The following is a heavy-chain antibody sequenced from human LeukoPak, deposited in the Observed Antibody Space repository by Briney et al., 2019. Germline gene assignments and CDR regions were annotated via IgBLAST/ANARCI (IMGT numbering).Heavy chain of an antibody. J-gene: IGHJ6*02. CDR1: GGTFSSYA. CDR3: ARNNQQQLPYYYYGMDV. Sequence: SVKVSCKASGGTFSSYAISWVRQAPGQGLEWMGRIIPILGIANYAQKFQGRVTITADKSTSTAYMELSSLRSEDTAVYYCARNNQQQLPYYYYGMDVWGQGTTVTVSS. D-gene: IGHD6-13*01. V-gene: IGHV1-69*04. CDR2: IIPILGIA.